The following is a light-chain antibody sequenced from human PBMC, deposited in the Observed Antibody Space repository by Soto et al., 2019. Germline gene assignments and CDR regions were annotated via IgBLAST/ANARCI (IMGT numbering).Light chain of an antibody. V-gene: IGKV3-11*01. J-gene: IGKJ5*01. CDR1: QSISSH. Sequence: EVVLTQSPDTLSLPPGERATLSCRASQSISSHLAWYQQKPGQAPRLLIYDASSRATGIPARFSGSGSGTDFTLTISSLEPEDFAVYYCQQRNNWPPITFGQGTRLEIK. CDR3: QQRNNWPPIT. CDR2: DAS.